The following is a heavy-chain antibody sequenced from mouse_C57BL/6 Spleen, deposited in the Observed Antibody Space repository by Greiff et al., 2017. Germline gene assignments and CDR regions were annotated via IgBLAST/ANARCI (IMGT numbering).Heavy chain of an antibody. CDR1: GYTFTDYY. CDR2: INPNNGGT. V-gene: IGHV1-26*01. Sequence: VQLQQSGPELVKPGASVKISCKASGYTFTDYYMHWVKQSHGKSLEWIGDINPNNGGTSYNQKFKGKATLTVDKSSSTAYMELRSLTSEDSAVYYCVSWFAYWGQGTLVTVSA. CDR3: VSWFAY. J-gene: IGHJ3*01.